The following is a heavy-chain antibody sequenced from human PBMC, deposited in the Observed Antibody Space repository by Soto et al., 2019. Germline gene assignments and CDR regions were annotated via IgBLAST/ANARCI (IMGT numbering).Heavy chain of an antibody. CDR3: ASPTKPLYYYYGMDV. Sequence: QVQLVQSGAEVKKPGSSVKVSCKASGGTFSSYAISWVRQAPGQGLEWMGGSIPIFDTANYAQKFQGRVTITADESTSTAYMELSSLRSEDTAVYYYASPTKPLYYYYGMDVWGQGTTVTVSS. V-gene: IGHV1-69*12. CDR2: SIPIFDTA. J-gene: IGHJ6*02. D-gene: IGHD1-1*01. CDR1: GGTFSSYA.